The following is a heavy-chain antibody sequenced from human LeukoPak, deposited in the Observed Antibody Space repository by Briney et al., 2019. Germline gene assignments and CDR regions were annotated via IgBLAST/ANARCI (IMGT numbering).Heavy chain of an antibody. CDR2: ISSRSSYI. J-gene: IGHJ4*02. CDR3: ARGCSGGSCYDY. Sequence: GGSLRLSCAASGFTFSSYGMHWVRQAPGKGLEWVSSISSRSSYIYYADSVKGRFTISRDNAKNSLYLQMNSLRVEDTAVYYCARGCSGGSCYDYWGQGTLVTVSS. D-gene: IGHD2-15*01. CDR1: GFTFSSYG. V-gene: IGHV3-21*01.